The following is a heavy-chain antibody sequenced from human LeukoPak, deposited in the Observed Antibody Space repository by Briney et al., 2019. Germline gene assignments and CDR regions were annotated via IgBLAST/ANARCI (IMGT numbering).Heavy chain of an antibody. CDR3: ARDKGVGYYFDY. Sequence: GGSLRLSCEASGFTFSSYAMHWVRQAPGKGLEYFSTISSNGAGTHYANSVKGRFTISRDNSKKTLYLQMASLRAEDMAVYYCARDKGVGYYFDYWGQGTPVTVSS. V-gene: IGHV3-64*01. J-gene: IGHJ4*02. CDR2: ISSNGAGT. D-gene: IGHD3-3*01. CDR1: GFTFSSYA.